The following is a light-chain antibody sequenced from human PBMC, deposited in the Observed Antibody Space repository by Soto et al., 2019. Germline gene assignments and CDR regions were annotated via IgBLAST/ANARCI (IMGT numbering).Light chain of an antibody. CDR1: QDIGED. Sequence: DIQMTQSPPSLSASVGDRVTITCQASQDIGEDLDWFQQRPGKAPKLLIYDASNLETGVPSRFSGSGSGTEFTLTISSLQPEDFATYYCQQLNGYPRTFGQGTKVDIK. CDR3: QQLNGYPRT. CDR2: DAS. V-gene: IGKV1-33*01. J-gene: IGKJ1*01.